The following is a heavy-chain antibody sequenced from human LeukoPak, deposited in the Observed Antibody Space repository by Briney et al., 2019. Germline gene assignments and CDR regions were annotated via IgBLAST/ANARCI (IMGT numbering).Heavy chain of an antibody. Sequence: SETLSLTCAVYGASFSGYYWSWIRQPPRKGLEWIGEINHSGSTNYNPSLKSRVTISVDTSKNQFSLKLSSVTAADTAVYYCARVHRGYSYGHEDYWGQGTLVTVSS. J-gene: IGHJ4*02. CDR2: INHSGST. CDR1: GASFSGYY. V-gene: IGHV4-34*01. D-gene: IGHD5-18*01. CDR3: ARVHRGYSYGHEDY.